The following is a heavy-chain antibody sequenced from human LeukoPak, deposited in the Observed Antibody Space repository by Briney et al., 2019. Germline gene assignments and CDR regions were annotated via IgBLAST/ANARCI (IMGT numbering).Heavy chain of an antibody. D-gene: IGHD3-16*01. CDR3: AKGGEMRTFFFDS. V-gene: IGHV3-NL1*01. Sequence: GGSLRLSCAASGFTFTNYAMHWVRQAPGKGLEWVSIIYYGGDTSYADSVKGRFSISRDISKNTLYLQMSSLRADDTAMYYCAKGGEMRTFFFDSWGQGSLVTVSS. J-gene: IGHJ4*02. CDR1: GFTFTNYA. CDR2: IYYGGDT.